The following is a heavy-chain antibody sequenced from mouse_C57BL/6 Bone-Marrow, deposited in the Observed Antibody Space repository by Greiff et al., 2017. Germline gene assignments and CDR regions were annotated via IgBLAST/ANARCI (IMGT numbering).Heavy chain of an antibody. CDR2: IYPIGGYT. Sequence: QFQLQRSGAELLRLGPSVKMSCKASGSTFTTYWIGWAKQRPGRGLEWIGVIYPIGGYTIYNETSTGKAPLTADKSSSTAYMQFSSLTSEDAAIYCCARSWWYSSFDYWGQGTLVTVSA. CDR3: ARSWWYSSFDY. D-gene: IGHD1-1*02. J-gene: IGHJ3*01. CDR1: GSTFTTYW. V-gene: IGHV1-63*01.